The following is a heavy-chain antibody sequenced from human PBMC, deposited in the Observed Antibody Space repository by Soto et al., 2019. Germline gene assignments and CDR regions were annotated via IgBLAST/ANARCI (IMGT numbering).Heavy chain of an antibody. V-gene: IGHV4-59*01. CDR2: IYYSGST. Sequence: QVQLQESGPGLVKPSETLSLTCTVSGGSISSYYWSWIRQPPGKGLEWIGYIYYSGSTNYNPSLKSRVTISVDTSKNQFSLKLSSVTAADTAVYYCARALPGIAAAATIFDYWGQGTLVTVSS. CDR1: GGSISSYY. J-gene: IGHJ4*02. D-gene: IGHD6-13*01. CDR3: ARALPGIAAAATIFDY.